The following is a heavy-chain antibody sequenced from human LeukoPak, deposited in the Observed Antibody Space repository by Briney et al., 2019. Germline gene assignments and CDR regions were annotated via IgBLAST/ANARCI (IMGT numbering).Heavy chain of an antibody. CDR1: GYTFTSYA. Sequence: ASVKVSCKASGYTFTSYAMHWVRQAPGQRLEWMGWINAGNGNTKYSQKFQGRVTITRDTSASTAYMELSSLRSEDTAVYYCARDPWAVTTGFDYWGQGTLVTVSS. V-gene: IGHV1-3*01. J-gene: IGHJ4*02. CDR3: ARDPWAVTTGFDY. CDR2: INAGNGNT. D-gene: IGHD4-17*01.